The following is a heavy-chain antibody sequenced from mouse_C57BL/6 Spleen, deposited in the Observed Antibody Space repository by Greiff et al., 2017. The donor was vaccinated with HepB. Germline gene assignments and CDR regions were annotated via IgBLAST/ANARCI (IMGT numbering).Heavy chain of an antibody. D-gene: IGHD1-1*01. V-gene: IGHV1-18*01. CDR2: INPNNGGT. CDR3: AKCVFDTTVVATDYYAMDY. J-gene: IGHJ4*01. CDR1: GYTFTDYN. Sequence: VQLQQSGPELVKPGASVKIPCKASGYTFTDYNMDWVKQSHGKSLEWIGDINPNNGGTNYNQKFKGKATLTVDKSSSTAYMELRSLTSEDTAVYYRAKCVFDTTVVATDYYAMDYWGQGTSVTVSS.